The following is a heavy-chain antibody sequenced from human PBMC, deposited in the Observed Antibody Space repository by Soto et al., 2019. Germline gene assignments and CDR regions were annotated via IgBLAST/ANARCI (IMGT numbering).Heavy chain of an antibody. CDR3: TRGDIVEVAAAIGGGVHDYHGMDV. D-gene: IGHD2-2*02. J-gene: IGHJ6*02. Sequence: QVQLVQSGAEVKKPGSSVKVSCKASGGTFSSYAISWVRQAPGQGLEWMGGIIPIFGTANYAQKFQGRVTITADESTSTGYVALSSLGSEDTAEYDLTRGDIVEVAAAIGGGVHDYHGMDVWGQGTTVTVSS. V-gene: IGHV1-69*01. CDR2: IIPIFGTA. CDR1: GGTFSSYA.